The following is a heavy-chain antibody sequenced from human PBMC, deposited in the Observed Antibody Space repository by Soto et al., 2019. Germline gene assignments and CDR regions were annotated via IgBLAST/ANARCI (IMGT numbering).Heavy chain of an antibody. CDR2: IYWDDDK. D-gene: IGHD6-19*01. Sequence: QITLKESGPTLGKPTQTLTLTCTFSGFSFSTTGVGVGWIRQPPGKALEWLALIYWDDDKRYSPSLKSRLTITKDTSKNQVVLTMTNMDPVDTATYYCAHRQAQGIGLAGTFDSWGQGTLVTVSS. V-gene: IGHV2-5*02. CDR3: AHRQAQGIGLAGTFDS. CDR1: GFSFSTTGVG. J-gene: IGHJ4*02.